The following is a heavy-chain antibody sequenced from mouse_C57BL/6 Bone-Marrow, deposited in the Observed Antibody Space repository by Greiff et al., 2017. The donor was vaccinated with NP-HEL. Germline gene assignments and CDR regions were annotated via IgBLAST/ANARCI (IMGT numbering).Heavy chain of an antibody. Sequence: DVKLVESGGGLVQPGGSLSLSCAASGFTFTDYYMSWVRQPPGKALEWLGFIRNKANGYTTDSSASVKGRFTISRATSPSILYLQMCGLRAEDSATYYCARFKWSFDYWGQGTTLTVSS. J-gene: IGHJ2*01. CDR1: GFTFTDYY. V-gene: IGHV7-3*01. CDR3: ARFKWSFDY. D-gene: IGHD1-1*02. CDR2: IRNKANGYTT.